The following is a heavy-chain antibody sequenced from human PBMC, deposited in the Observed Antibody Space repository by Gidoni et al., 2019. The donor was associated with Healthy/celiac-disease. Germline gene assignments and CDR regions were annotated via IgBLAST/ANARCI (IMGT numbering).Heavy chain of an antibody. CDR3: ARDRPLAGFDY. CDR1: GSTFSSYA. CDR2: KSYDGSNK. J-gene: IGHJ4*02. Sequence: QLQLVESGGGVVQPGSSLRLSCAASGSTFSSYAMHWVRQAPGKGLGWVAVKSYDGSNKYYADSVKGRFTISRDNSKNTLYLQMNSLRAEDTAVYYCARDRPLAGFDYWGQGTLVTVSS. V-gene: IGHV3-30-3*01. D-gene: IGHD6-19*01.